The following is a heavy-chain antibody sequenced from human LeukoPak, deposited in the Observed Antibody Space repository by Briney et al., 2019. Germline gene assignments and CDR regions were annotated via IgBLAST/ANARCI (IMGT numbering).Heavy chain of an antibody. V-gene: IGHV1-2*02. CDR2: INPNSGGT. D-gene: IGHD5-18*01. Sequence: ASVKVSCKASGYTFTGYYMHWVRQAPGQGLEWMGWINPNSGGTNYAQKFQGRVTMTRDTSISTAYMELSRLRSDDTAVYYCARESHLDTAMYYWGQGTLVTVSS. J-gene: IGHJ4*02. CDR1: GYTFTGYY. CDR3: ARESHLDTAMYY.